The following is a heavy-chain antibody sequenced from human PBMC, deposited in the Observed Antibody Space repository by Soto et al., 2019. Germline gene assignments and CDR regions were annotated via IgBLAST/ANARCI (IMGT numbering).Heavy chain of an antibody. J-gene: IGHJ3*02. Sequence: GGSLRLSCAASGFTFNMYAMSWVRQARGKGLEWVSSISGGSGATYYTDSVWARFTVSRYNAKNTLXLQXNSLXAENTAVYYCAKDLVDDSGYSYSDASDIWGQGTMVTVSS. CDR2: ISGGSGAT. CDR3: AKDLVDDSGYSYSDASDI. D-gene: IGHD3-22*01. CDR1: GFTFNMYA. V-gene: IGHV3-23*01.